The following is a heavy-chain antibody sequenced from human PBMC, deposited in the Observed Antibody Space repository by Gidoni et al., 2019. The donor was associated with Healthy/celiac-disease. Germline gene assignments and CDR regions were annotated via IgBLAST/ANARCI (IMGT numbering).Heavy chain of an antibody. D-gene: IGHD5-18*01. CDR2: IIPIFGTA. CDR3: ARGNSDTAMVVPAGGYYYYYYMDV. V-gene: IGHV1-69*06. Sequence: QVQLVQSGAEVKKPGSSVKVSCKAPGGTFSSYAISWVPPAPGQGLEWMGGIIPIFGTATYAQKFQGRVTITADKSTSTAYMELSSLRSEDTAVYYCARGNSDTAMVVPAGGYYYYYYMDVWGKGTTVTVSS. J-gene: IGHJ6*03. CDR1: GGTFSSYA.